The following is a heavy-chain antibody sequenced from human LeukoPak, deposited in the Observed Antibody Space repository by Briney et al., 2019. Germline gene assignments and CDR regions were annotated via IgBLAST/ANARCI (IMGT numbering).Heavy chain of an antibody. D-gene: IGHD6-6*01. V-gene: IGHV4-4*02. CDR3: ARSVPQPIAARPSYAFDI. CDR1: GGSITNTNY. Sequence: PSETLSLTCGVSGGSITNTNYWRWVRQPPRKGLEWIGGVNVQGSTNYNPSLMGRVAISVDTSENHISLQLTSVTAADTAVYYCARSVPQPIAARPSYAFDIWGQGTMVTVSS. J-gene: IGHJ3*02. CDR2: VNVQGST.